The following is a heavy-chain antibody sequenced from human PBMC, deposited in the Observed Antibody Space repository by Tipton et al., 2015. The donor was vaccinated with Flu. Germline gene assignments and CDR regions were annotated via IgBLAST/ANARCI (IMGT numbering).Heavy chain of an antibody. D-gene: IGHD4-17*01. Sequence: TLSLTCTVSGDFITNYYWSWIRQPPGKGLEWIGYIHYSGITNYNPSLKSRVTISIDTFRSQFSLKLSSVTAADTAVYYCARGGHHGDNAWLDPWGQGTLVIVSS. V-gene: IGHV4-59*01. CDR3: ARGGHHGDNAWLDP. CDR1: GDFITNYY. CDR2: IHYSGIT. J-gene: IGHJ5*02.